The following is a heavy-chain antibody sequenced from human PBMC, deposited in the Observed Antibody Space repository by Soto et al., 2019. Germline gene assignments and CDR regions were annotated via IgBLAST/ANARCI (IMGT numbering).Heavy chain of an antibody. CDR1: GFTFTDYA. Sequence: GGSLRLSCAASGFTFTDYALSWVRQAPGKGLEWVATISGIGGSTYLADSVKGRLSISRDNSKNTVSLLMNSLRAEDTAVYFCARGSSGYISSWYYFDYWGRGTLVTV. CDR2: ISGIGGST. CDR3: ARGSSGYISSWYYFDY. J-gene: IGHJ4*02. V-gene: IGHV3-23*01. D-gene: IGHD6-13*01.